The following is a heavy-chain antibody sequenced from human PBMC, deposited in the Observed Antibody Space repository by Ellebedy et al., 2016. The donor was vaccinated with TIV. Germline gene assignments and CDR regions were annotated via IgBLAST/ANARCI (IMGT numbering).Heavy chain of an antibody. J-gene: IGHJ4*02. CDR1: GYSISSGYY. Sequence: SETLSLTXTVSGYSISSGYYWGWIRQPPGKGLEWIGSIYHSGSTYYNPSLKSRVTMSVDTSKNQFSLKLSSVTAADTAVYYCARGDDGYYYGSGAPTCFDYWGQGTLVTVSS. CDR2: IYHSGST. CDR3: ARGDDGYYYGSGAPTCFDY. V-gene: IGHV4-38-2*02. D-gene: IGHD3-10*01.